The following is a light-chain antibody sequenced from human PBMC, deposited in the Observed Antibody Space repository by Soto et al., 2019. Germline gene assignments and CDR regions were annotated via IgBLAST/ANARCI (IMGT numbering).Light chain of an antibody. J-gene: IGKJ5*01. V-gene: IGKV3-11*01. CDR1: QSVTNS. Sequence: VLTHKLSTLSFSRPDIVTLSCRASQSVTNSLAWYQQKPGQAPRLLVYDASNRATGIPTRFSGSGSGTDFTLTISSLEPEDFAVYYCQQRSNRPLTFGQGTRLEI. CDR3: QQRSNRPLT. CDR2: DAS.